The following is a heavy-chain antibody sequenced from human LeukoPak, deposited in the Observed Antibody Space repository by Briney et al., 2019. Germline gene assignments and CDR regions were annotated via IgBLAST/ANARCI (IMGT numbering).Heavy chain of an antibody. D-gene: IGHD2-15*01. Sequence: SQTLSLTYTVSGGSISSGSCYWSWIRQPAGKGLEWIGRIYTSGSTNYNPSLKSRVTISVDTSKNQFSLKLSSVTAADTAVYYCARGPTYCSSSSCLQGEWGQGTLVTVSS. CDR1: GGSISSGSCY. V-gene: IGHV4-61*02. CDR3: ARGPTYCSSSSCLQGE. CDR2: IYTSGST. J-gene: IGHJ4*02.